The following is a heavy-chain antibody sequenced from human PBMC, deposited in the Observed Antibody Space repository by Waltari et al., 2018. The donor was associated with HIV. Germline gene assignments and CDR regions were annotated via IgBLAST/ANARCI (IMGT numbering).Heavy chain of an antibody. CDR2: ICDTGSKK. CDR3: ARVMGNREGSWFEF. D-gene: IGHD2-8*01. Sequence: QVQLVESGGGVVQPAKSLRLSCAASGFTFNNYGMVWVRQAPGNVWGWVAFICDTGSKKYYADPVKGRFTMSKDNSKNTLHLEMNSLRAEDTAVYYCARVMGNREGSWFEFWGQGTLVTVSS. CDR1: GFTFNNYG. V-gene: IGHV3-33*01. J-gene: IGHJ5*01.